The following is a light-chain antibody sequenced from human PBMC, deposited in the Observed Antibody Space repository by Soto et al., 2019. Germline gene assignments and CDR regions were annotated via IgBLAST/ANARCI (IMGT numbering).Light chain of an antibody. CDR2: HVT. Sequence: QSVLTQSASVSGSPGQSITISCTGTSSDVGGHDYVSWYQQHPGKAPTLMIYHVTNRPSGVSSRFSGSKSGNTAFLIISGLQAEDEADYDCSSYTSSSTFVFGTGTKVTV. CDR3: SSYTSSSTFV. CDR1: SSDVGGHDY. J-gene: IGLJ1*01. V-gene: IGLV2-14*01.